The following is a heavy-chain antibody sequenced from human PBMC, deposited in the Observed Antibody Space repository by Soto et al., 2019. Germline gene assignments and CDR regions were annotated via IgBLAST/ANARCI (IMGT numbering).Heavy chain of an antibody. D-gene: IGHD3-3*01. CDR1: GYTFTSYD. CDR2: MNPNSGNT. Sequence: QVQLVKSGAEVKKPGASVMVSCKASGYTFTSYDINWVRQATGQGLEWMGWMNPNSGNTGYAQKFQGRVTMTRNTSISTAYMELSSLRSEDTAVYYCARVNYDFWSGRHNWFDPWGQGTLVTVSS. J-gene: IGHJ5*02. V-gene: IGHV1-8*01. CDR3: ARVNYDFWSGRHNWFDP.